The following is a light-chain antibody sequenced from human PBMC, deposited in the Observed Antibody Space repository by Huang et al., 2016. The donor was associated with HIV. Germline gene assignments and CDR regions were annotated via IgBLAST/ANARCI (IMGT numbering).Light chain of an antibody. J-gene: IGKJ4*01. Sequence: EIVLTQSPATLSLSLGERATFSCRASQSVGSNLVWYQQKRGQAPRLLIYDAANRATGIPARFSGSGSGADFALTISSLEPEDFAVYYCQQCSNWPPTFGGGTKVGIK. V-gene: IGKV3-11*01. CDR1: QSVGSN. CDR2: DAA. CDR3: QQCSNWPPT.